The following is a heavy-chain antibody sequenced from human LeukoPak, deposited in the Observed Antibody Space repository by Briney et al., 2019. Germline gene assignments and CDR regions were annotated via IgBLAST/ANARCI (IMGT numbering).Heavy chain of an antibody. CDR2: IYYSVST. D-gene: IGHD1-20*01. CDR1: GGSISSSFYY. Sequence: SETLSLTCTVSGGSISSSFYYWAWIRQPPGKGPEWIGNIYYSVSTYYNPYLKSPITISIDTSTTLFSLSLSSVTAADTAVYYCARAPSHSGYNWNDVEENGDYYYYYGMDVWGQGTTVTVSS. CDR3: ARAPSHSGYNWNDVEENGDYYYYYGMDV. V-gene: IGHV4-39*07. J-gene: IGHJ6*02.